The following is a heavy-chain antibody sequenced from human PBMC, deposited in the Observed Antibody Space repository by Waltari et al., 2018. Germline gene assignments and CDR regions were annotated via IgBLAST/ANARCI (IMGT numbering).Heavy chain of an antibody. CDR2: INHSGST. D-gene: IGHD6-19*01. V-gene: IGHV4-34*01. CDR1: GGSFRGYY. CDR3: ARGLAVAGSS. J-gene: IGHJ4*02. Sequence: QVQLQQWGAGLLKPSETLSLTCAVYGGSFRGYYWSWIRQPPGKGLEWIGEINHSGSTNYNPSLKSRVTISVDTSKNQFSLKLNSVTAADTAVYYCARGLAVAGSSWGQGTLVTVSS.